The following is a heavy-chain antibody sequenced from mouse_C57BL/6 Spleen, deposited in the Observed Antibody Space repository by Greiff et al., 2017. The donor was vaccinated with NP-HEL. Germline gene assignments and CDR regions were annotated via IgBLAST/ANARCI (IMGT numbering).Heavy chain of an antibody. D-gene: IGHD2-2*01. Sequence: QVQLQQSGAELVRPGASVKLSCKASGYTFTDYYINWVKQRPGQGLEWIARIYPGSGNTYYNEKFKGKATLTAEKSSSTAYMQLSSLTSEDSAVYFCARKGLREFDYAMDYWGQGTSVTVSS. J-gene: IGHJ4*01. CDR2: IYPGSGNT. CDR1: GYTFTDYY. CDR3: ARKGLREFDYAMDY. V-gene: IGHV1-76*01.